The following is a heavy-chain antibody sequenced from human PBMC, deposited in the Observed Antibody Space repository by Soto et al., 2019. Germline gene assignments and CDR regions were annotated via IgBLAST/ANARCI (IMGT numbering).Heavy chain of an antibody. Sequence: SPVKLSCKASGGSFSSYLISWGRQAPGQGLEWMGGIIPIFGTANYAQKFQGRVTITADESTSTAYMELSSLRSEDTAVYYCARDPTVGATYFDYWGQGTLVTVSS. CDR3: ARDPTVGATYFDY. D-gene: IGHD1-26*01. CDR2: IIPIFGTA. CDR1: GGSFSSYL. V-gene: IGHV1-69*01. J-gene: IGHJ4*02.